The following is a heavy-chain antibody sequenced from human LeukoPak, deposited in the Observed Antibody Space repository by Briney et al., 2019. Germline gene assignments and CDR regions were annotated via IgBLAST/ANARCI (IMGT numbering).Heavy chain of an antibody. CDR2: ISSSGSTI. CDR1: GFTFSSYE. Sequence: PWGSLSLTCAASGFTFSSYEMNWVRQAPGKGLEWVSYISSSGSTIYYADSVKGRFTISRDNAKNSLYLQMNSLRAEDTAVYYCARDCGGGSCYGPYDAFDIWGQASMVTVSS. J-gene: IGHJ3*02. CDR3: ARDCGGGSCYGPYDAFDI. D-gene: IGHD2-15*01. V-gene: IGHV3-48*03.